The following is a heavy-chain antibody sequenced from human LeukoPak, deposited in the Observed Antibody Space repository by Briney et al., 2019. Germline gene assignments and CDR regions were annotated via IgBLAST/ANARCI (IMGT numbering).Heavy chain of an antibody. CDR2: ISGRADGT. J-gene: IGHJ4*02. Sequence: PGGSLRLSCTASGXNFNSHAMSWVRQAPGKGLEWVSAISGRADGTYYADSVRGRFTISRDNSRNTVDLLMNSLRADDTAVFYCAKHQDYGAFDYWGQGTLVTVSS. V-gene: IGHV3-23*01. D-gene: IGHD4-17*01. CDR1: GXNFNSHA. CDR3: AKHQDYGAFDY.